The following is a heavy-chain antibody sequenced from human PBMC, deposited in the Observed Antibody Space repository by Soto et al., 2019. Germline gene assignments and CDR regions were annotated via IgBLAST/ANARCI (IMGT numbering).Heavy chain of an antibody. V-gene: IGHV4-39*07. CDR1: GGSISSGGYY. CDR3: ASYSGYESNY. J-gene: IGHJ4*02. CDR2: IYHSGST. D-gene: IGHD5-12*01. Sequence: SETLSLTCTVSGGSISSGGYYWSWVRQPPGKGLEWIGEIYHSGSTNYNPSLKSRVTTSVDKSKNQFSLKLSSVTAADTAVHYCASYSGYESNYWGQGTLVTVSS.